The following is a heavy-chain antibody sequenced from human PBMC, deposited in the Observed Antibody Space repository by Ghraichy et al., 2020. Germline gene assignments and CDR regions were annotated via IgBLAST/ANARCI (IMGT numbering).Heavy chain of an antibody. V-gene: IGHV3-30*03. D-gene: IGHD5-24*01. CDR2: ISYDGSNK. CDR1: GFTFSSYG. CDR3: AILWLQSDGSFDY. Sequence: GGSLRLSCAASGFTFSSYGMHWVRQAPGKGLEWVAVISYDGSNKYYADSVKGRFTISRDNSKNTLYLQMNSLRAEDTAVYYCAILWLQSDGSFDYWGQGTLVTVSS. J-gene: IGHJ4*02.